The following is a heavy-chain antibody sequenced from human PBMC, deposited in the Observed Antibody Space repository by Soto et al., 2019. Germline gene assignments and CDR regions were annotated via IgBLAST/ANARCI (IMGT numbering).Heavy chain of an antibody. CDR3: ARSSTLPLLEQWLVPHWRGTELYYFDY. Sequence: QPGGSLRRSCAASGFTLSNYWMSWVRQAPGKGPEWVANKKQNGSEKYYVDSVKGRFTISRDNAKNSLYLQMNSLRAEDTAVYYCARSSTLPLLEQWLVPHWRGTELYYFDYWGQGTLVTVSS. J-gene: IGHJ4*02. CDR2: KKQNGSEK. D-gene: IGHD6-19*01. CDR1: GFTLSNYW. V-gene: IGHV3-7*01.